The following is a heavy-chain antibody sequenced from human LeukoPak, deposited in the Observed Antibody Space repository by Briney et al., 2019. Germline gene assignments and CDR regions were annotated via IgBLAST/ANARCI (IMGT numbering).Heavy chain of an antibody. J-gene: IGHJ4*02. Sequence: SETLSLTCTVSGGSISSSSYYWGWIRQPPGKGLEWIGSIYYSGSTYYNPSLKSRVTISVDTSKNQFSLKLSSVTAADTAVYYCARDGYYGFFDCWGQGTLVTVSS. V-gene: IGHV4-39*07. CDR2: IYYSGST. CDR1: GGSISSSSYY. CDR3: ARDGYYGFFDC. D-gene: IGHD3-10*01.